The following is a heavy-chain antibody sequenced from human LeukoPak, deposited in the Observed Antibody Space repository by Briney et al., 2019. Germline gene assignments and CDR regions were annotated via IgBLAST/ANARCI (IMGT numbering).Heavy chain of an antibody. J-gene: IGHJ3*02. V-gene: IGHV3-53*01. CDR3: ARGRSGSYFGGDALDI. Sequence: PGGSLRLSCAASGFTVSSNYMSWVRQGPGKGLEWVSIFYHGGSTYYADSVKGRFTISRDNSKNTLYLQMNSLRVEDTAVYYCARGRSGSYFGGDALDIWGQGTMVIVSS. CDR2: FYHGGST. CDR1: GFTVSSNY. D-gene: IGHD1-26*01.